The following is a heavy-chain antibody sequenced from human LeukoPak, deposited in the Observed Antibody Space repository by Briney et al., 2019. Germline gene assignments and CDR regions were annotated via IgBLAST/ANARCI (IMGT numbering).Heavy chain of an antibody. Sequence: SQTLSLTCTVSGGSISSYYWSWIRQPPGKRLEWIGYIYYSGSTNYNPSLKSRVTISVDTSKNQFSLKLSSVTAEDTAVYYCARGRELGEDRYYFDYWGQGTPVTVSS. CDR1: GGSISSYY. V-gene: IGHV4-59*01. CDR2: IYYSGST. CDR3: ARGRELGEDRYYFDY. D-gene: IGHD1-26*01. J-gene: IGHJ4*02.